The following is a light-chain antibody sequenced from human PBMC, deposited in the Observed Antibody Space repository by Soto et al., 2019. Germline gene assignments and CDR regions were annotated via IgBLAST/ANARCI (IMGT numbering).Light chain of an antibody. CDR1: QSISRW. CDR2: GFS. V-gene: IGKV1-5*01. CDR3: HQYAAYPST. Sequence: DIQMTQSPSTLSASVGDRVTVTCRASQSISRWLAWLQQKPGKAPRLLMYGFSTLHSGVPSRFSGSGSGAEFTLTISSLQPDDFAAYYCHQYAAYPSTCGQGTKVEI. J-gene: IGKJ1*01.